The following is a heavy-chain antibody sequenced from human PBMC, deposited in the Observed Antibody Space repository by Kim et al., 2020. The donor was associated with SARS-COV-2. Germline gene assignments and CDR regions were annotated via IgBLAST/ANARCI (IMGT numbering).Heavy chain of an antibody. D-gene: IGHD6-13*01. CDR1: GFTFDDYA. Sequence: GGSLRLSCAASGFTFDDYAMHWVRQAPGKGLEWVSGISWNSGSIGYADSVKGRFTISRDNAKNSLYLQMNSLRAEDTALYYCAKDHSSSGKGWFFDPWGQGTLVTVSS. CDR3: AKDHSSSGKGWFFDP. J-gene: IGHJ5*02. V-gene: IGHV3-9*01. CDR2: ISWNSGSI.